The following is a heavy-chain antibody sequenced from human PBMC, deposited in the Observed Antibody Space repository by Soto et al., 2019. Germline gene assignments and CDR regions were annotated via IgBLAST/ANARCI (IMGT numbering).Heavy chain of an antibody. D-gene: IGHD2-15*01. CDR2: SYYSGST. V-gene: IGHV4-30-4*01. CDR3: ALCGGKSVYVAY. Sequence: QVQLHESGPVLVKPSQTLSLTCTVSGGSISSGDYYWSWIRQPPGQGLEWIGYSYYSGSTYYNPSLKSRVTISVDTSKHLFSLKLSSVTAADTAVYYCALCGGKSVYVAYWCQGTLVTVSS. CDR1: GGSISSGDYY. J-gene: IGHJ4*02.